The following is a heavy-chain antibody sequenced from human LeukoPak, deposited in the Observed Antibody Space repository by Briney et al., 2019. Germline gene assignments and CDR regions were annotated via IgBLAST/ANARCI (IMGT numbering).Heavy chain of an antibody. CDR1: GYSISSGFY. CDR2: IHRGGST. CDR3: ARVYIYGRSYFDY. Sequence: SETLSLTCTVSGYSISSGFYWGWIRQPPGKGLEWIGTIHRGGSTNYNPSLKSRVTISVDTSKNQFPLNLSSVTVADTAIYYCARVYIYGRSYFDYWGQGTLVTVSS. D-gene: IGHD5-18*01. J-gene: IGHJ4*02. V-gene: IGHV4-38-2*02.